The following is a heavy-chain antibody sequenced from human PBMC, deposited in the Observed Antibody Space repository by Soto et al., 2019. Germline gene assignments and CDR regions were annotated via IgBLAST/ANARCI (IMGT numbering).Heavy chain of an antibody. CDR1: GYTFNNYG. CDR3: AGDSRGRASFDP. J-gene: IGHJ5*02. CDR2: ITVNNGNT. Sequence: QVQLMQSGPEVKKPGASVKVSCKASGYTFNNYGISWVRQAPGQGLEWMGWITVNNGNTNYAPKLQCRVTMTTDTSTSTAYMEVRGLRSDDTAVYYCAGDSRGRASFDPWGQGTLVTVSS. V-gene: IGHV1-18*01.